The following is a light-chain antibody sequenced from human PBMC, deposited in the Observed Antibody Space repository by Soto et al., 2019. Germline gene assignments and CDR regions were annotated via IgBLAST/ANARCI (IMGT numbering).Light chain of an antibody. CDR2: DAS. J-gene: IGKJ5*01. V-gene: IGKV3-11*01. Sequence: EIVLTQSPATLSLSPGERATLSCRASQSVSSYLAWYQQKPGQAPRLLIYDASNRATGIPARFSGSGSGTDFALTISGLQPEDFATYYCQQLDSYPLTFGQGTRLEN. CDR1: QSVSSY. CDR3: QQLDSYPLT.